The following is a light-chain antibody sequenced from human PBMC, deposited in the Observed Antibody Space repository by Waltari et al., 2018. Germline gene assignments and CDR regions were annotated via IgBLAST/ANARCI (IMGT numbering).Light chain of an antibody. CDR1: QSVGKF. V-gene: IGKV3-20*01. CDR3: QHYVRLPVS. Sequence: EIVLTQSPATLSLSPGERATLSCRASQSVGKFLAWYQQKPGQAPRLLIYDASIRATGIPDRFSGSGSGTDFSLTISRLEPEDFALYYCQHYVRLPVSFGQGTKVGIK. J-gene: IGKJ1*01. CDR2: DAS.